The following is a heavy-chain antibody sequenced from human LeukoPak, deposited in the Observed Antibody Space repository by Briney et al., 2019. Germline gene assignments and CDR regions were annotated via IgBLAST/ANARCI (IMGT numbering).Heavy chain of an antibody. V-gene: IGHV4-4*02. J-gene: IGHJ4*02. D-gene: IGHD6-19*01. CDR1: SDSISSNNW. CDR3: AREYESSGWYSKGSFDY. CDR2: IYHSGIT. Sequence: PSETLSLTCAVSSDSISSNNWWNWVRQPPGKGLEWIGEIYHSGITEYNPSLRSRVTISVDKSKNQFSLKLNSVTAADTAVYYYAREYESSGWYSKGSFDYWGQGILVTVSS.